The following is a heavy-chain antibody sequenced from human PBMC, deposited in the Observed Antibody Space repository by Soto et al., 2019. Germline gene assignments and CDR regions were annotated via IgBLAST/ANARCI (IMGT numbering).Heavy chain of an antibody. CDR3: VKEGYYYDSSGYYYGWFDP. CDR1: GFTFSSYA. V-gene: IGHV3-64D*06. Sequence: PGGSLRLSCSASGFTFSSYAMHWVRPAPGKGLEYVSAISSNGGSTYYADSVKGRFTISRDNSKNTLYLQMSSLRAEDTAVYYCVKEGYYYDSSGYYYGWFDPWGQGTLVTVPQ. CDR2: ISSNGGST. D-gene: IGHD3-22*01. J-gene: IGHJ5*02.